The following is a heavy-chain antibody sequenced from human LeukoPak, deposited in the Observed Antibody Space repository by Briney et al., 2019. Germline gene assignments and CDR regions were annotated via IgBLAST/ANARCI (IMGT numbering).Heavy chain of an antibody. CDR1: GFTFSSYG. Sequence: GGSLRLSCAASGFTFSSYGMHWVRQAPGKGLEWVAVISYDGSNKYYADSVKGRSTISRDNSKNTLYLQMNSLRAEDTAMYYCAKEKKSLLLWFGELSFDYWGQGTLVTVSS. J-gene: IGHJ4*02. V-gene: IGHV3-30*18. CDR2: ISYDGSNK. CDR3: AKEKKSLLLWFGELSFDY. D-gene: IGHD3-10*01.